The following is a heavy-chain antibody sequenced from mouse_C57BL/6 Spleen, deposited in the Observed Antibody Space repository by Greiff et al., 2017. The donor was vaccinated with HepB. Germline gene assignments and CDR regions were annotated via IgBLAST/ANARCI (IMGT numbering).Heavy chain of an antibody. CDR3: ARDYGSSRGFAY. J-gene: IGHJ3*01. CDR1: GYAFSSYW. Sequence: QVQLQQSGAELVKPGASVKISCKASGYAFSSYWMNWVKQRPGKGLEWIGQIYPGDGDTNYNGKFKGKVTLTVDKSSSTAYMQLSSLTSEDSAVYFCARDYGSSRGFAYWGQGTLVTVSA. D-gene: IGHD1-1*01. CDR2: IYPGDGDT. V-gene: IGHV1-80*01.